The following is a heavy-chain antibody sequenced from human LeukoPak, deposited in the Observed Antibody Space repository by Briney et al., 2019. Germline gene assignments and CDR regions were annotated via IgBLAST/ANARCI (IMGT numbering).Heavy chain of an antibody. J-gene: IGHJ4*02. CDR1: GGSISSGGDS. D-gene: IGHD6-19*01. V-gene: IGHV4-31*01. CDR3: ARGEQWTLDY. CDR2: IYCSGST. Sequence: MPAETLSLTCTVSGGSISSGGDSWGWIGQDPGKGLEWIGSIYCSGSTYYNPSLKSPVTISVGTSKTQFSLKLSSVTAADTAVYYCARGEQWTLDYWGQGTLVTVSS.